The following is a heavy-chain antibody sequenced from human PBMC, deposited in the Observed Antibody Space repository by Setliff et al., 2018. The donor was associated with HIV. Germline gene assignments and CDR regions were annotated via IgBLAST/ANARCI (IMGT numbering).Heavy chain of an antibody. CDR3: TAALQQQVVRWFDP. V-gene: IGHV3-15*01. J-gene: IGHJ5*02. CDR1: GFTFSNAW. Sequence: GGSLRLSCAASGFTFSNAWMSWVRQAPGKGLEWVGRIKSKTDGVTTDYAAPVKGRFTISRDDSKNTLYLQMNSLKTEDTAVYYCTAALQQQVVRWFDPWGQGTLVTVSS. D-gene: IGHD6-13*01. CDR2: IKSKTDGVTT.